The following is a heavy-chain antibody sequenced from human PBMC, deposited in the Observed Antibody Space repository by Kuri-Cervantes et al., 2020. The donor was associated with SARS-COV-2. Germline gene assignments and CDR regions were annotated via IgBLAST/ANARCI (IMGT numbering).Heavy chain of an antibody. J-gene: IGHJ4*02. D-gene: IGHD2-21*01. CDR2: VYSSDART. CDR3: AKDGDPDY. CDR1: GFSLSNYA. Sequence: GESLKISCAASGFSLSNYAMSWVRQAPGRGLEWVAVVYSSDARTYYADSAKGRFTISRDNSKNTLYLQMNSLRAEDTAVYYCAKDGDPDYWGQGTLVTVSS. V-gene: IGHV3-23*03.